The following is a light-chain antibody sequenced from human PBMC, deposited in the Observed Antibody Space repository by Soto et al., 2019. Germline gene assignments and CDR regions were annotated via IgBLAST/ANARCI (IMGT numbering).Light chain of an antibody. CDR2: DAS. CDR1: QTIRNW. CDR3: KQYNSYSMYA. Sequence: DIQLTQSPSTLSASVGDRVTITCRASQTIRNWLAWYQQKPGKAPKLLIYDASILQSGVPSRFSGSRSGTEFTLTISSMQHDDFATYYCKQYNSYSMYAFGQGTKRESK. V-gene: IGKV1-5*01. J-gene: IGKJ2*01.